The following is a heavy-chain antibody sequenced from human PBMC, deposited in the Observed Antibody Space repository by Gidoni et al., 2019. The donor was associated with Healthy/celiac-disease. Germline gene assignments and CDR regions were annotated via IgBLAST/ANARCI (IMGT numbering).Heavy chain of an antibody. CDR2: ISAYNGN. D-gene: IGHD4-17*01. CDR1: GYTFTSYG. Sequence: QVQLVQSGAEVKKPGASVTVSCKASGYTFTSYGISWVRQAPGQGLEWMGWISAYNGNTMTTDTSTSTAYIELRSLRSDDTAVYYCARDLFALRLGHYYYYGMDVWGQGTTVTVSS. J-gene: IGHJ6*02. V-gene: IGHV1-18*01. CDR3: ARDLFALRLGHYYYYGMDV.